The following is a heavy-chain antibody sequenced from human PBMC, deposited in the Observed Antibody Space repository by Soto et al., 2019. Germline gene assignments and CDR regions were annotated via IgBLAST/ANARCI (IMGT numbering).Heavy chain of an antibody. CDR3: AREEVYTSGYSYGSIDFYYYYGMDV. Sequence: GGSLRLSCAASGFTFSSYSMNWVRQAPGKGLEWVSYISSSSSTIYYADSVKGRFTISRDNAKNSLYLQMNSLRDEDTAVYYCAREEVYTSGYSYGSIDFYYYYGMDVWGQGTTVTV. J-gene: IGHJ6*02. D-gene: IGHD5-18*01. CDR1: GFTFSSYS. CDR2: ISSSSSTI. V-gene: IGHV3-48*02.